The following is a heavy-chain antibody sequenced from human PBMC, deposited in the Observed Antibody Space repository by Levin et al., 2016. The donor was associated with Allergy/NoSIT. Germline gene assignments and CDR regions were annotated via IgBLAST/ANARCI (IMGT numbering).Heavy chain of an antibody. D-gene: IGHD5-24*01. V-gene: IGHV3-30*04. CDR2: ISHNGNDQ. J-gene: IGHJ6*02. CDR3: TAPDDGPYGMDV. Sequence: WIRQPPGKGLEWMAVISHNGNDQYYVDSVRGRFTISRDNSKNTAYLQLNDLRAEDTAVYYCTAPDDGPYGMDVWGQGTTVTVSS.